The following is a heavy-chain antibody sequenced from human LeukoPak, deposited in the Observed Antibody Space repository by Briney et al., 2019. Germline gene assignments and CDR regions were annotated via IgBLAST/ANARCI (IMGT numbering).Heavy chain of an antibody. CDR1: GGPISSYY. J-gene: IGHJ2*01. CDR3: ARMYSSSWYATPWYFDL. V-gene: IGHV4-59*13. Sequence: SETLSLTCSVSGGPISSYYWSWIRQPPGKGQEWIGDIYYSGSTNYNPSLKSRVTISVDTSKNQFSLKLSSVTAADTAVYYCARMYSSSWYATPWYFDLWGRGTLVTVSS. D-gene: IGHD6-13*01. CDR2: IYYSGST.